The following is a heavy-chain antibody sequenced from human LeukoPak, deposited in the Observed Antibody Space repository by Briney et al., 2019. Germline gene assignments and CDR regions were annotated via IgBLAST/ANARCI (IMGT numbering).Heavy chain of an antibody. D-gene: IGHD3-9*01. CDR2: ISYDGIRK. CDR3: ARDTAQSLTLYGVVDF. V-gene: IGHV3-30-3*01. CDR1: GFTITSYA. Sequence: PGGSLRLSCAASGFTITSYAMSWVRQAPGKGLEWVAIISYDGIRKNYAESVKGRFTISRDNSKNSLSLQMNSLRVEDRAVYYCARDTAQSLTLYGVVDFWGQGTLVTVSS. J-gene: IGHJ4*02.